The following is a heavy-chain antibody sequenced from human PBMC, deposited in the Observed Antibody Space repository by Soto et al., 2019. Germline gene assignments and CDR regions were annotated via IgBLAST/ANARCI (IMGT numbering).Heavy chain of an antibody. J-gene: IGHJ2*01. D-gene: IGHD1-26*01. CDR2: INAGNGNT. V-gene: IGHV1-3*01. Sequence: QVQLVQSGAEVKKPGASVKVSCKASGYTFTSYAMHWVRQAPGQRLEWMGWINAGNGNTKYSQKFQGRVTITRDTSAITAYMELSSLRSEDTAVYYCAIGGSLYLYFDLWGRGTLVTVSS. CDR3: AIGGSLYLYFDL. CDR1: GYTFTSYA.